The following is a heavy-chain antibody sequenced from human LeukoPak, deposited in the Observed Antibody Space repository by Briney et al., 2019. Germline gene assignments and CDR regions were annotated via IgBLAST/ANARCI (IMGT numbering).Heavy chain of an antibody. CDR1: GGSISSSSYY. CDR3: AKSIVGALYYFDY. V-gene: IGHV4-39*07. Sequence: SETLSLTCTVSGGSISSSSYYWGWIRQPPGKGLEWIGSIYYSGSTYYNPSLKSRVTISVDTSKNQFSLKLSSVTAADTAVYYCAKSIVGALYYFDYWGQGTLVTVSS. D-gene: IGHD1-26*01. CDR2: IYYSGST. J-gene: IGHJ4*02.